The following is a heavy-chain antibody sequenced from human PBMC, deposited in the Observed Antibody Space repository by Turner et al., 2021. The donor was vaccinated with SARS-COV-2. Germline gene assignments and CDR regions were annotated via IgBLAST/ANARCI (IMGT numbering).Heavy chain of an antibody. CDR3: ATPSVSYDSSGYFHFDL. J-gene: IGHJ2*01. CDR2: IYYSGST. Sequence: QLQLQESGPGLVKPSETLSLTCTVSGGPISSSSYYWGWIRQPPGKGLEWIGSIYYSGSTYYTPSLKSRVSISVDTSKNQFSLRLSSVTAADTAVYYCATPSVSYDSSGYFHFDLWGRGTLVTVSS. CDR1: GGPISSSSYY. V-gene: IGHV4-39*01. D-gene: IGHD3-22*01.